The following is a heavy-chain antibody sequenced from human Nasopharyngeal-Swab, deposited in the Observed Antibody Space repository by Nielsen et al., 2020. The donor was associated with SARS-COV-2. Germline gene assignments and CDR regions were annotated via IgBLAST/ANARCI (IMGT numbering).Heavy chain of an antibody. J-gene: IGHJ4*02. Sequence: GGSLRLSCAASGFTFSSYAMSWVRQAPGEGLEWVSAISGSGGSTYYADSVKGRFTISRDNSKNTLYLQMNSLRAEDTAVYYCAKGYCSSTSCYNVFDYWGQGTLVTVLL. V-gene: IGHV3-23*01. CDR2: ISGSGGST. CDR3: AKGYCSSTSCYNVFDY. D-gene: IGHD2-2*02. CDR1: GFTFSSYA.